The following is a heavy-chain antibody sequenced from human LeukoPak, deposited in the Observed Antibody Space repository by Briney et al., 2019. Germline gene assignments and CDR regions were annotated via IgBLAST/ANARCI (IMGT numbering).Heavy chain of an antibody. CDR3: ARAPPRYDSSGYGAY. CDR1: GFTFSTYG. V-gene: IGHV3-NL1*01. D-gene: IGHD3-22*01. J-gene: IGHJ4*02. Sequence: GGSLRLSCAASGFTFSTYGMHWVRQAPGKGLEWVSVIYSGGSTYYADSVKGRFTISRDNSKNTLYLQMNSLRAEDTAVYYCARAPPRYDSSGYGAYWGQGTLVTVSS. CDR2: IYSGGST.